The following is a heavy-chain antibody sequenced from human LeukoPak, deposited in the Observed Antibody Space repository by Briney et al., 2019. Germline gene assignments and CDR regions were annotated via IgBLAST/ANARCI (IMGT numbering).Heavy chain of an antibody. J-gene: IGHJ4*02. CDR3: ASCCSDSSGWTFDY. CDR2: IWYDGSNK. D-gene: IGHD6-19*01. V-gene: IGHV3-33*01. CDR1: GFTFSSYG. Sequence: GGSLRLSCAASGFTFSSYGMHWVRQAPGKGLEWVAVIWYDGSNKYYADSVKGRFTISRDNSENTLYLQMNSLRAEDTAVYYCASCCSDSSGWTFDYWGQGTLVTVSS.